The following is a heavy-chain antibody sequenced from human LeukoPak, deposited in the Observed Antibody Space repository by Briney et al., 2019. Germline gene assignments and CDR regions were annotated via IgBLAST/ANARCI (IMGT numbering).Heavy chain of an antibody. D-gene: IGHD1-7*01. J-gene: IGHJ4*02. Sequence: ASVKVSCKASGYTFISYFIHWVRQAPGKGLEWMGMINPNGGDTSYSQNFQGRVTMTTDTSTSTVYMELSSLRSEDTALYYCARVLNWSYDYWGQGTLVTVSS. CDR1: GYTFISYF. CDR2: INPNGGDT. CDR3: ARVLNWSYDY. V-gene: IGHV1-46*01.